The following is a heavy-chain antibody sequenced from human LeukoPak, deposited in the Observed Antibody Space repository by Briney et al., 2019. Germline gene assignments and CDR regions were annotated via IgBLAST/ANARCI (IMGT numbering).Heavy chain of an antibody. CDR3: AALRCSTWYVCYYYYGMDV. Sequence: GGSLRLSCAASGFTFDDYAMHWVRQAPGKGLESVSLISGDGGSTYYADSVKGRFTISRDNSKNSLSLQMNSLRTEDTALYYCAALRCSTWYVCYYYYGMDVWGPGTAVTVSS. D-gene: IGHD6-13*01. J-gene: IGHJ6*02. V-gene: IGHV3-43*02. CDR1: GFTFDDYA. CDR2: ISGDGGST.